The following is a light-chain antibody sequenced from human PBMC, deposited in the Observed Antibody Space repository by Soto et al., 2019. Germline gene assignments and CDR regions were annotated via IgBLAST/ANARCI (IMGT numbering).Light chain of an antibody. J-gene: IGKJ1*01. Sequence: VGLTRSPGTLSLSPGERGTLAGRASQSVSNNYLAWYQQKPGQAPRLLIYGASSRATGIPDRFSGRGSGTAFTLTISRLEPEDFAVYYCQQYGDSPWTFGPGTKVDIK. CDR2: GAS. CDR1: QSVSNNY. CDR3: QQYGDSPWT. V-gene: IGKV3-20*01.